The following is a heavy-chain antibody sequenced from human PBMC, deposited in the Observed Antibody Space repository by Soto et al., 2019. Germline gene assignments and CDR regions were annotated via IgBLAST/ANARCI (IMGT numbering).Heavy chain of an antibody. CDR1: GGTFSSYA. CDR3: ARDSIAAAGTPFDY. CDR2: IIPIFGTA. D-gene: IGHD6-13*01. Sequence: GASVKVSCKASGGTFSSYAISWVRQAPGQGLEWMGGIIPIFGTANYAQKFQGRVTITADESTSTAYMALSSLRSEDTAVYYCARDSIAAAGTPFDYWGQGTLVTVSS. V-gene: IGHV1-69*13. J-gene: IGHJ4*02.